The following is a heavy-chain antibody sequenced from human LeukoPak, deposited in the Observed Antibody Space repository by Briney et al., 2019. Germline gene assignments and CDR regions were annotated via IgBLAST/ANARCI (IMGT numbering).Heavy chain of an antibody. V-gene: IGHV4-4*07. D-gene: IGHD6-19*01. CDR2: IYSSGST. CDR3: ARGDIAVAATDY. CDR1: GGSISSYY. Sequence: SETLSLTCTVSGGSISSYYWSWIRRPAGKGLEWIGLIYSSGSTNYNPSLKSRVTMSVDTSKNQFSLKLSSVTAADTAVYYCARGDIAVAATDYWGQGTLVTVSS. J-gene: IGHJ4*02.